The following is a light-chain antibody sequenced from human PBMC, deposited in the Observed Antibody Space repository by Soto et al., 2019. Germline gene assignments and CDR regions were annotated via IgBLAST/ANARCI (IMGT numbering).Light chain of an antibody. CDR3: HRYVDSPWG. CDR1: QRFNSAY. J-gene: IGKJ1*01. V-gene: IGKV3-20*01. CDR2: ASS. Sequence: EIVLTQSPATLSLYPGERATLSCRASQRFNSAYLAWYQKKPGQPPRLLIYASSNRAAAIPDRFSASASGTDFPLTMSRLEHEDFAVYYCHRYVDSPWGLGQGTKVEI.